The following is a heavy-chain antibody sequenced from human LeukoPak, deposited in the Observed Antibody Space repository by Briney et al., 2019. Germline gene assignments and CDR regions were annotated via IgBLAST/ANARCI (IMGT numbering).Heavy chain of an antibody. V-gene: IGHV3-48*04. D-gene: IGHD1-26*01. CDR3: ARVGYSGSTGDY. CDR1: GFTFSSYA. CDR2: ISSRSGSSI. J-gene: IGHJ4*02. Sequence: PGGSLRLSCAASGFTFSSYAMSWVRQAPGKGLEWVSYISSRSGSSIYYGDSVKGRFTISRDNAKYSLYLQMNSLRAEDTAVYYCARVGYSGSTGDYWGQGTLVTVSS.